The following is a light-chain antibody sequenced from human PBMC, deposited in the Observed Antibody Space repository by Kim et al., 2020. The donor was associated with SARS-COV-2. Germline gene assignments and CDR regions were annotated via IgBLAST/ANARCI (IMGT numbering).Light chain of an antibody. J-gene: IGLJ1*01. V-gene: IGLV3-9*01. CDR3: QVWDSSTYV. CDR2: RDS. Sequence: SVGLGQTARITCGGKNIGSKNVHWYQQKPGQAPVLVIYRDSNRPSGIPERFSGSNSGNTATLTISRAQAGDEADYYCQVWDSSTYVFGTGTKVTVL. CDR1: NIGSKN.